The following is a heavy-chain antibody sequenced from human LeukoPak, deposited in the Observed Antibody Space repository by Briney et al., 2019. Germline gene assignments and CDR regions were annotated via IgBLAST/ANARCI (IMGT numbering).Heavy chain of an antibody. CDR3: ARDYILPLETDNGDGFAI. V-gene: IGHV1-18*01. CDR1: GYTFRQYS. D-gene: IGHD3-3*02. CDR2: VSPSHTTR. J-gene: IGHJ3*02. Sequence: ASVKFSCKASGYTFRQYSISWVRQAPGKGFEWMGWVSPSHTTRVYAQEFQGRVTMTADTNTNTVSMEVRSLRFDDTAVYFCARDYILPLETDNGDGFAIWGQGTVVTVSS.